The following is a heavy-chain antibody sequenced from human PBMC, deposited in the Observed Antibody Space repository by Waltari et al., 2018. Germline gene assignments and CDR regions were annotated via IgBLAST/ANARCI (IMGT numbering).Heavy chain of an antibody. CDR1: GFHVFSHY. V-gene: IGHV3-53*01. CDR3: ARDRGASGYDFDY. D-gene: IGHD5-12*01. J-gene: IGHJ4*02. CDR2: IYSGGGTT. Sequence: EVQLVESGGGLIQPGGSLRLSCAASGFHVFSHYMSWVRQAPGKGLEWVSVIYSGGGTTSYADSVKGRFTISRDDSRNIVYLQMNSLRADDTAVYYCARDRGASGYDFDYWGQGVLVTVSS.